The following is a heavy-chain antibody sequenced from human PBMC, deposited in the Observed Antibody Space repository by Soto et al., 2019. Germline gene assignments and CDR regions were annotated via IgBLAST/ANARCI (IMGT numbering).Heavy chain of an antibody. Sequence: GGSLRLSCAASGFTFSNYAMSWVRQAPGKGLEWVSLVSATAGTTYYTDSVKGRFTISRDTSRNTVYLQMNSLRADDTAVYYCAKDRLAGGFDHWGQGAVVTVSS. D-gene: IGHD3-16*01. J-gene: IGHJ4*02. CDR1: GFTFSNYA. CDR2: VSATAGTT. CDR3: AKDRLAGGFDH. V-gene: IGHV3-23*01.